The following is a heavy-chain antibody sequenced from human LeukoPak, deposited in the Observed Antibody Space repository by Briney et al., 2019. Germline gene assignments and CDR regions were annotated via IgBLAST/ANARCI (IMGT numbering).Heavy chain of an antibody. CDR3: ARLIGYTHYY. J-gene: IGHJ4*02. CDR2: IYPGGSDT. CDR1: GYSFTTYW. Sequence: GESLKISCKASGYSFTTYWIAWVRQMPGKGLEWMGIIYPGGSDTRYSPSFQGQVTISADKSISTAYLQWSSLKASDTAMYYCARLIGYTHYYWGQGTLVTVSS. V-gene: IGHV5-51*01. D-gene: IGHD5-18*01.